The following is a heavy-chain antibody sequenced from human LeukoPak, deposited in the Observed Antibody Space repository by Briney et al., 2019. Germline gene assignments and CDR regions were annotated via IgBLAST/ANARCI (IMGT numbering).Heavy chain of an antibody. CDR3: ARGRSIAAAGTGVDY. J-gene: IGHJ4*02. CDR1: GGSISSYY. Sequence: SETLSLTCTVSGGSISSYYWSWIRQPPGKGLEWIGYIYYSGSTNYNPSLKSRVTISVDTSKNQFSLKLSSVTAADTAVYYCARGRSIAAAGTGVDYWGQGTLVTVSS. D-gene: IGHD6-13*01. CDR2: IYYSGST. V-gene: IGHV4-59*12.